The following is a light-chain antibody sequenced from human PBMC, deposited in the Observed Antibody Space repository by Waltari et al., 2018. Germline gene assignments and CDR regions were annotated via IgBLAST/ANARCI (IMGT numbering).Light chain of an antibody. CDR3: QQYNNWLIT. V-gene: IGKV3-15*01. CDR2: GAS. CDR1: PSVSSN. Sequence: EIVMTQSPATLSVSPGERATLSCRASPSVSSNLAWYQQKPGQAPRLLIFGASSRATGIPGRFSGSGSGTEFTLTISSLRSEDFAVYYCQQYNNWLITFGQGTRLEIK. J-gene: IGKJ5*01.